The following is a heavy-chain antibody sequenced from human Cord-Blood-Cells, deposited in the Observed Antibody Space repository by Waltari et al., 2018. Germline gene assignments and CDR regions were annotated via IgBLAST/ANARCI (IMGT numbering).Heavy chain of an antibody. D-gene: IGHD3-3*01. CDR3: ARSSLYDFWSGYFDY. CDR1: GGSFRGYY. J-gene: IGHJ4*02. Sequence: QVQLQQWGAGLLKPSETLSLTCAVYGGSFRGYYWSWFRPPPGKGLEWIGEINHSGSTNYNPSLKSRVTISVDTSKNQFSLKLSSVTAADTAVYYCARSSLYDFWSGYFDYWGQGTLVTVSS. V-gene: IGHV4-34*01. CDR2: INHSGST.